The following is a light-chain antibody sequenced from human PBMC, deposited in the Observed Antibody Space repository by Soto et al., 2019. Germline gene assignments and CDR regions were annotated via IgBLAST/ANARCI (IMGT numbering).Light chain of an antibody. V-gene: IGLV2-14*01. CDR1: SSDVGGYNY. J-gene: IGLJ1*01. CDR2: DVS. Sequence: QSVLTQPASVSGSPGQSITISCTGTSSDVGGYNYVSWYQQHPGKAPKLMIYDVSNRPSGVSNRFSGSKSGNTASLTISGLQAEDEADYYCCSYTSSSTYVFGTGTKSPS. CDR3: CSYTSSSTYV.